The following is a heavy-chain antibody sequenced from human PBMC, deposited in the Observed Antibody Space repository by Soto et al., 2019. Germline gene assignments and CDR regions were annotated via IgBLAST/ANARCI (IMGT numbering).Heavy chain of an antibody. D-gene: IGHD2-2*01. Sequence: SENLRLTCTVSGGFLSSSSYFWGWIRQPPGKGLEGIGSFYYSGSTYYNPSLKSRATISVDTSKNQISLKLSSVTAADTAVYYCARHRPVEPPRYCSSTSCYYFDYWGQGTLVTVSS. V-gene: IGHV4-39*01. CDR3: ARHRPVEPPRYCSSTSCYYFDY. CDR1: GGFLSSSSYF. CDR2: FYYSGST. J-gene: IGHJ4*02.